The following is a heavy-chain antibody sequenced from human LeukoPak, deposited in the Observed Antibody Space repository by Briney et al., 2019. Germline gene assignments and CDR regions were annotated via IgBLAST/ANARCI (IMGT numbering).Heavy chain of an antibody. J-gene: IGHJ6*02. Sequence: GESLKISCQGSGYTFSNYWIGWVRQMPGKGLEWMGIIYPDDSDTRYSPSFRGQVTMSADKSISTAYLQWSSLEASDTAMYYCAKWWRGSTWPQGYYYGMDVWGQGTTVTVSS. V-gene: IGHV5-51*06. CDR1: GYTFSNYW. CDR3: AKWWRGSTWPQGYYYGMDV. CDR2: IYPDDSDT. D-gene: IGHD6-13*01.